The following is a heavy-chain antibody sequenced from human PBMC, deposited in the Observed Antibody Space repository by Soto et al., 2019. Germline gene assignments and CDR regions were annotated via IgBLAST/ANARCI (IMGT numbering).Heavy chain of an antibody. CDR2: NYHSGST. D-gene: IGHD3-3*01. CDR1: GGSIRSSNW. J-gene: IGHJ3*02. V-gene: IGHV4-4*02. CDR3: ARDRFGLECLLWSHAFYI. Sequence: QVQLQESGPGLVKPSGTLSLTCAVPGGSIRSSNWWRWVRQPPGKGLEWIGENYHSGSTNHNPSLKRRVTIAVDKSKNLFSLKLSSVAAGDSAVYYCARDRFGLECLLWSHAFYIWGQGTRGTVSS.